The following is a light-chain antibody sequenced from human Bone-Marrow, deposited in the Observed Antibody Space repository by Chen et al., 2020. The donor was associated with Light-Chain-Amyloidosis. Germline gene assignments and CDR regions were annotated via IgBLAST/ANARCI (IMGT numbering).Light chain of an antibody. CDR2: HNN. Sequence: QSVLPQPPSVSGTPGQRVTISCSGSNSNIGNNAVNWYQQHYPVTAPKLLVYHNNQRPSGVPDRFTGSMSGTSASLAISGLHAEDEAEYYCATWDDSLNGGMFGGGTKLNVL. J-gene: IGLJ3*02. CDR3: ATWDDSLNGGM. CDR1: NSNIGNNA. V-gene: IGLV1-44*01.